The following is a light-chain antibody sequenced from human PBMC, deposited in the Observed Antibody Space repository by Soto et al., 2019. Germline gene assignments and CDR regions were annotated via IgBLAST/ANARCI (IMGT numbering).Light chain of an antibody. Sequence: EIQMTQSTSSLSASLGDRFTITGRASQSIAGFLNWYQQKPGQANKLLIYAAYSLQSGVTSRFSGSGSGTDFTITISSLQPDDFAYYYCLQDYGDSWTVGQGTKVDIK. J-gene: IGKJ1*01. CDR2: AAY. V-gene: IGKV1-39*01. CDR3: LQDYGDSWT. CDR1: QSIAGF.